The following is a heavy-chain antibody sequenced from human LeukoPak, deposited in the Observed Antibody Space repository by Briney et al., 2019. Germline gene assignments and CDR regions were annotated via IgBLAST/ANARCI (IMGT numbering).Heavy chain of an antibody. Sequence: GASVKVSCKASGYTFTGYYMHWVRQAPGQGLEWMGRIIPILGIANYAQKFQGRLTITADKSTSTAYMELSSLRSEDTAVYYCARGYCSGGSCYSVDYWGQGTLVTVSS. CDR3: ARGYCSGGSCYSVDY. J-gene: IGHJ4*02. CDR1: GYTFTGYY. D-gene: IGHD2-15*01. V-gene: IGHV1-69*04. CDR2: IIPILGIA.